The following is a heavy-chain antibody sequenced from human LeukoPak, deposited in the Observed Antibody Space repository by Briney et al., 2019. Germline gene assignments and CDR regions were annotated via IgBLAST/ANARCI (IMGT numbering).Heavy chain of an antibody. CDR3: ARGSDAAAGLY. V-gene: IGHV4-34*01. CDR2: INHSGST. CDR1: GGSFSGYY. Sequence: SETLSLTCAVCGGSFSGYYWSWIRQPPGKGLEWIGEINHSGSTNYNPSLKSRVSISVDSSKNQFSLKVSSVTAADTAVYYCARGSDAAAGLYWGQGTLVTVSS. J-gene: IGHJ4*02. D-gene: IGHD6-13*01.